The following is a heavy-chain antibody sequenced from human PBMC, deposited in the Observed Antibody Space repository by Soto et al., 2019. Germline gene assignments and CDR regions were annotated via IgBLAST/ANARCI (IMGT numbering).Heavy chain of an antibody. D-gene: IGHD3-22*01. V-gene: IGHV4-30-4*01. J-gene: IGHJ6*02. Sequence: QVQLQESGPGLVKPSQTLSLTCTVSGGSISSGDYYWSWIRQPPGKGLEWIGYIYYSGSTYYNPSLTSRVTISVDTSNNQFSLRLSSVTAADTAVYYCARGVRDSGAYDTYYDMGVWGQGTTVTVSS. CDR1: GGSISSGDYY. CDR3: ARGVRDSGAYDTYYDMGV. CDR2: IYYSGST.